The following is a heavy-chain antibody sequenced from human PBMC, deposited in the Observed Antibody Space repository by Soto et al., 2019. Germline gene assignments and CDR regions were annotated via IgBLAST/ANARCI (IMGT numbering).Heavy chain of an antibody. CDR2: IYHSGST. J-gene: IGHJ6*02. CDR1: GGSISSSNW. CDR3: ARREILYYDILTGYYPRYYYYGMDV. D-gene: IGHD3-9*01. Sequence: PSETLSLTCAVSGGSISSSNWWSWVRQPPGKGLEWIGEIYHSGSTNYNPSLKSRVTISVDKSKNQFSLKLSSVTAADTAVYYCARREILYYDILTGYYPRYYYYGMDVWGQGTTVTVSS. V-gene: IGHV4-4*02.